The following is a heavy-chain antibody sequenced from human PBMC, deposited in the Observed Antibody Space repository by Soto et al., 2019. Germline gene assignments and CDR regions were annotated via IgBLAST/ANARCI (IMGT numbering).Heavy chain of an antibody. J-gene: IGHJ4*02. Sequence: SGPTLVNPTQTLTLTCSFSGFSLTTSGVGVGWVRQSPEKTLEWLALIFWDDDKRYSPSLGSRLTIAKDTSKNQVVLTLTNVEPVDTATYYCARILTATGGHFDSCGQGALVTFSS. CDR3: ARILTATGGHFDS. CDR2: IFWDDDK. CDR1: GFSLTTSGVG. D-gene: IGHD2-8*02. V-gene: IGHV2-5*02.